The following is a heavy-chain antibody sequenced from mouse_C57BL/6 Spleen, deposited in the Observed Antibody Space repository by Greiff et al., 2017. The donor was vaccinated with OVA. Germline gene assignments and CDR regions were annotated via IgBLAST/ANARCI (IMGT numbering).Heavy chain of an antibody. J-gene: IGHJ4*01. Sequence: EVQVVESGGGLVQPKGSLKLSCAASGFSFNTYAMNWVRQAPGKGLEWVARIRSKSNNYATYYAVSVKDRFTISRDDSESMLYLQMNTLKTEDTAMYYCVRHHYSNDDDYDMDDWGKGTTVTVSS. CDR2: IRSKSNNYAT. V-gene: IGHV10-1*01. D-gene: IGHD2-12*01. CDR1: GFSFNTYA. CDR3: VRHHYSNDDDYDMDD.